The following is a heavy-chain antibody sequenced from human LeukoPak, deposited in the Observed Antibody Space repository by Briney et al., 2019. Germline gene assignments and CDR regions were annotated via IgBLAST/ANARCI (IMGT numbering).Heavy chain of an antibody. D-gene: IGHD3-22*01. CDR3: AKGLATTITMIVVAPFDY. V-gene: IGHV3-23*01. CDR1: GLTFSSYA. J-gene: IGHJ4*02. CDR2: ISGSGGST. Sequence: PGGSLRLSCAASGLTFSSYAMSWVRQAPGKGLEWVSAISGSGGSTYYADSVKGRFTISRDNSKNTLYLQMNSLRAEDTAVYYCAKGLATTITMIVVAPFDYWGQGTLVTVSS.